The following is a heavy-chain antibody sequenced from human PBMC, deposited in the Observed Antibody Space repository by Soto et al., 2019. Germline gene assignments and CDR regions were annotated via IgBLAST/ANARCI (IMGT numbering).Heavy chain of an antibody. CDR2: IVVGSGNT. CDR1: AFTFTSST. CDR3: AASLWFGEYSYYGMDD. D-gene: IGHD3-10*01. J-gene: IGHJ6*02. Sequence: SVKVSCKASAFTFTSSTVQWVLQARGQRLEWIGWIVVGSGNTNYAQKFQERVTITRDMSTSTAYMELSSLRSEDTAVYYCAASLWFGEYSYYGMDDWGQGTTVTVSS. V-gene: IGHV1-58*01.